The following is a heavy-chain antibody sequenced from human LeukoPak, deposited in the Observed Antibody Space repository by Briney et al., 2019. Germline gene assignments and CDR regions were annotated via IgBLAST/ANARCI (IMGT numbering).Heavy chain of an antibody. D-gene: IGHD5-24*01. CDR2: ISSSSSYI. V-gene: IGHV3-21*04. J-gene: IGHJ4*02. CDR3: ASSQLSRDGYNPIDY. Sequence: NPGGSLRRSCAASGFTFSSYSMTWVRQAPGKGLEWVSSISSSSSYIYYADSVKGRFTISRDNAKNSLYLQMSSLRAEDTAVYYCASSQLSRDGYNPIDYWGQGTLVTVSS. CDR1: GFTFSSYS.